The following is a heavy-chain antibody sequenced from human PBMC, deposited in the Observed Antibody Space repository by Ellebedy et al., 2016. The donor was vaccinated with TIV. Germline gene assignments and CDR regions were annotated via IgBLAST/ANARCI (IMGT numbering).Heavy chain of an antibody. CDR3: AREAVEGQLWLKKGFDS. V-gene: IGHV4-59*12. CDR1: GGSISSYY. D-gene: IGHD5-18*01. Sequence: SETLSLTCTVSGGSISSYYWSWIRQPPGKGLEWIGYIYYSGSTNYNPSLKSRVTISVDTSKNQFSLKLRSVTAADTAVYFCAREAVEGQLWLKKGFDSWGQGTLITVSS. CDR2: IYYSGST. J-gene: IGHJ4*02.